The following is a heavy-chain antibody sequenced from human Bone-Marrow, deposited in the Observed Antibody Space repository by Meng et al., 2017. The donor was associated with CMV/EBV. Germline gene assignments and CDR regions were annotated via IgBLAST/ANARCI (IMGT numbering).Heavy chain of an antibody. D-gene: IGHD6-13*01. J-gene: IGHJ4*02. CDR1: GFTFSTYE. V-gene: IGHV3-48*03. CDR3: AREFSTSWAYDY. CDR2: ISSSGSRYTV. Sequence: GGSLRLSCAASGFTFSTYEMNWVRQAPGKGLEWLSYISSSGSRYTVYYADSVKGRFTISRDNAKNSLYLQMHSLRAEDTAVYYCAREFSTSWAYDYWGQGTLVTVSS.